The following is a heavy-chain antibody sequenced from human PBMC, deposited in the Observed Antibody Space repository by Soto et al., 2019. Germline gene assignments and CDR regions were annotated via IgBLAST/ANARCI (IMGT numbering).Heavy chain of an antibody. CDR3: STRGGNYRPAWDYYYYGMDV. V-gene: IGHV3-73*01. CDR2: IRSKANSYAT. J-gene: IGHJ6*02. CDR1: GFTFSGSA. D-gene: IGHD4-4*01. Sequence: PGGSLRLSCAASGFTFSGSAMHWVRQASGKGLEWVGRIRSKANSYATAYAASVKGRFTISRDDSKNTAYLQMNSLKTEDTAMYYCSTRGGNYRPAWDYYYYGMDVWGQGTTVTVSS.